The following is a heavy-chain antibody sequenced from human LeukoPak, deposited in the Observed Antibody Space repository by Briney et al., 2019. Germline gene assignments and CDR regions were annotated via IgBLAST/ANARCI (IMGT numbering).Heavy chain of an antibody. D-gene: IGHD2-15*01. J-gene: IGHJ4*02. Sequence: ASVKVSCKASGGTFSSYAIRWVRQAPGQGLEWMGRIIPILGIANYAQKFQGRVTMTRDTSTSTVYMELSSLRSDDTAVYYCARSALYCSGGSCFLDYWGQGTLVTVSS. CDR1: GGTFSSYA. CDR2: IIPILGIA. V-gene: IGHV1-69*04. CDR3: ARSALYCSGGSCFLDY.